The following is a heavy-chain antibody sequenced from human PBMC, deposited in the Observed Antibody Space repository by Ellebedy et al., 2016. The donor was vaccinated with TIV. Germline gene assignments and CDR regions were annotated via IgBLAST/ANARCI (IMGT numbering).Heavy chain of an antibody. Sequence: PGGSLRLSCAASGFTFSRYAMSRVRQAPGKGLEWVSGIIGSGGGISYADSVKGRFTISRDNSKSMVHLEMNSLRPEDTAVYYCAKDRTSGDGYWVFDQWGQGTLVTVSS. CDR2: IIGSGGGI. CDR1: GFTFSRYA. V-gene: IGHV3-23*01. J-gene: IGHJ4*02. CDR3: AKDRTSGDGYWVFDQ. D-gene: IGHD5-18*01.